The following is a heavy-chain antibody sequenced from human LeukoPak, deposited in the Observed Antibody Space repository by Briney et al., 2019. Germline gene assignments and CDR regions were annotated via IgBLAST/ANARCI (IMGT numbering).Heavy chain of an antibody. CDR2: MNPNSGYT. CDR1: RYTFTGYY. CDR3: ARGLLDRGNYGNFDY. D-gene: IGHD1-26*01. V-gene: IGHV1-8*02. J-gene: IGHJ4*02. Sequence: ASVKVSCKASRYTFTGYYMCWVRQATGQGLEWMGWMNPNSGYTGYAQKFQGRVTMSRNTSISTAYMELSSLRSEDTAVYYCARGLLDRGNYGNFDYWGQGTLVTVSS.